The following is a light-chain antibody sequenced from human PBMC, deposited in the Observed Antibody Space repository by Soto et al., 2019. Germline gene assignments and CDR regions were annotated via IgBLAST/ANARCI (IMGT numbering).Light chain of an antibody. V-gene: IGKV3-11*01. CDR3: QQRSNWPIT. Sequence: EIVMTQSPATLSVSPGGRATLSCRASQSISDTLAWYQQKPGQAPRLLIYDASSRASGIPARFSGSGSGTDFTLTISSLEPEDFAVYYCQQRSNWPITFGQGTRLEIK. J-gene: IGKJ5*01. CDR2: DAS. CDR1: QSISDT.